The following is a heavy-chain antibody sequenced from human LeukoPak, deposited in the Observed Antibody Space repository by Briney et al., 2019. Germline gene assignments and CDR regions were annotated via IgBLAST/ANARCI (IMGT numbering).Heavy chain of an antibody. J-gene: IGHJ1*01. Sequence: GGSLRLSCAASGFTFSSYWMSWVRQAPGKGLEWVANIKQDGSEKYYVDSVKGRFTISRDNSKNTLYLQMNSLRAEDTAVYYCATVATIPYFQHWGQGTLVTVSS. V-gene: IGHV3-7*03. CDR1: GFTFSSYW. CDR2: IKQDGSEK. CDR3: ATVATIPYFQH. D-gene: IGHD5-12*01.